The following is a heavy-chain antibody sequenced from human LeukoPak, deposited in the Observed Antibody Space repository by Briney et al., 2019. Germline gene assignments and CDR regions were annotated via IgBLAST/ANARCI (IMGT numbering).Heavy chain of an antibody. CDR3: ARHTEEYYYDSSGYYLDY. Sequence: SETLSLTCTVSGGSLSSSSYYWGWTRPPPGKGLEWLGSIYYSGSTYYNPSLKSRVTISVDTSKNQFSLKLSSVTAADTAVYYCARHTEEYYYDSSGYYLDYWGQGTLVTVSS. CDR2: IYYSGST. V-gene: IGHV4-39*01. J-gene: IGHJ4*02. CDR1: GGSLSSSSYY. D-gene: IGHD3-22*01.